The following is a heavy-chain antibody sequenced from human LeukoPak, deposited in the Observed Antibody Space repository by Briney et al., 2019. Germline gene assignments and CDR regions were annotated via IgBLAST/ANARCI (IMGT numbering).Heavy chain of an antibody. J-gene: IGHJ4*02. CDR2: IYHSGST. CDR3: ARALYWSSWTLVFDY. Sequence: PSETLSLTCTVSGYSISSGYYWDWIRQPPGKGLEWIGSIYHSGSTYYNPSLKSRVTISLDTSKNQFSLKLNSVTAADTAVYYCARALYWSSWTLVFDYWGQGTLVTVSS. V-gene: IGHV4-38-2*02. D-gene: IGHD6-13*01. CDR1: GYSISSGYY.